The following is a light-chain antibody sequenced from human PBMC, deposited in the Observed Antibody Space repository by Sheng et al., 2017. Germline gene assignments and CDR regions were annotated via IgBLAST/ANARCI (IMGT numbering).Light chain of an antibody. CDR1: QSVGTN. CDR2: GAS. Sequence: EVVMTQSPATLSVSPGERVTLSCRVSQSVGTNLAWYQQKPGQAPRLLIYGASARATGIPARFSGSGSVTDFTLTISSLQSEDFAVYYCQQYNVWPPNTFGQGTKLEV. J-gene: IGKJ2*01. V-gene: IGKV3-15*01. CDR3: QQYNVWPPNT.